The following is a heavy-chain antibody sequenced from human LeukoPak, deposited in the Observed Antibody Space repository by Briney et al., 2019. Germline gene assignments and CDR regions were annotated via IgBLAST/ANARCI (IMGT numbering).Heavy chain of an antibody. CDR3: ARSYRYSGRKYFDY. V-gene: IGHV3-30-3*01. CDR2: ISDDGNNE. J-gene: IGHJ4*02. D-gene: IGHD5-12*01. Sequence: GGSLRLSCAASGFTVSSNYMSWVRQAPGKGLEWVAVISDDGNNEYYVDSVKGRFTISRDNSKNTLYLQMNSLRTEDTAMYYCARSYRYSGRKYFDYWGQGTLVTVSS. CDR1: GFTVSSNY.